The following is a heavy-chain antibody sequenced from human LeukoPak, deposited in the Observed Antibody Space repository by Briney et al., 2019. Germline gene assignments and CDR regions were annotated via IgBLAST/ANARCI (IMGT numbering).Heavy chain of an antibody. D-gene: IGHD1-26*01. J-gene: IGHJ6*03. CDR2: IYYSGST. V-gene: IGHV4-39*07. CDR3: AKSQRGYYPRRTYYYYMDV. CDR1: GGSISSSSYY. Sequence: SETLSLTCTVSGGSISSSSYYWGWIRQPPGTGLEWIGSIYYSGSTYYNPSLKSRVTISVDTSKNQFSLKLSSVTAADTAVYYCAKSQRGYYPRRTYYYYMDVWGKGTTVTVSS.